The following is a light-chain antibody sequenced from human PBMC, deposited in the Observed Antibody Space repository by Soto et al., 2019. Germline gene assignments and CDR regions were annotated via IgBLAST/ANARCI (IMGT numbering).Light chain of an antibody. J-gene: IGKJ1*01. CDR2: DAS. CDR3: QQYNTYSGT. V-gene: IGKV1-5*01. Sequence: DIQMTQSPSTLSASVGDGVTITCRASQSISSWLAWYQQKPGKAPKLLIYDASSLESGVPSRFSGSGSGTEFTLTISGLQPDDFATYYCQQYNTYSGTFGQGTKVEIK. CDR1: QSISSW.